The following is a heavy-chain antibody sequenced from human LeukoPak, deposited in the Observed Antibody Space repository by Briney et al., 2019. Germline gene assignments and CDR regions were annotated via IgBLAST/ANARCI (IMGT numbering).Heavy chain of an antibody. Sequence: PQTLSLTCTVSDGSISKSYWNWVRHPPGEGLESIGSTYSRGHTNYSTSLNSPITLSIDTSKNQFSLRLTSATAADPAVDYCANSYDCKDVPFDCWGQGSLVTVS. CDR1: DGSISKSY. J-gene: IGHJ4*02. CDR3: ANSYDCKDVPFDC. CDR2: TYSRGHT. D-gene: IGHD5-12*01. V-gene: IGHV4-4*09.